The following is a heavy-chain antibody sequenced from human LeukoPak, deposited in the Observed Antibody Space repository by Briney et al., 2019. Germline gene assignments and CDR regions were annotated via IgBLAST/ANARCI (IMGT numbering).Heavy chain of an antibody. CDR3: ARGEWSSSPFDY. Sequence: GGSLRLSCAASGFTFSSYSMNWVRQAPGKGLEWVSSISSSSSYIYYADSVKGRFTISRDDAKNSLYLQMNSLRAEDTAVYYCARGEWSSSPFDYWGQGTLVTVSS. V-gene: IGHV3-21*01. D-gene: IGHD6-6*01. J-gene: IGHJ4*02. CDR2: ISSSSSYI. CDR1: GFTFSSYS.